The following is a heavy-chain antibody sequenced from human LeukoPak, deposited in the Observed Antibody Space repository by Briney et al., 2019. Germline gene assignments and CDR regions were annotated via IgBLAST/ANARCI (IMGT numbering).Heavy chain of an antibody. CDR1: GGSFSGYY. Sequence: SETLSLTCAVYGGSFSGYYWSWIRQPPGKGLEWIGEINHSGSTNYNPSLKSRVTISVDTSKNQFSLKLSSVTAADTAVYYCATSGSYYFDYWGQGTLVTVSS. CDR3: ATSGSYYFDY. J-gene: IGHJ4*02. CDR2: INHSGST. D-gene: IGHD1-26*01. V-gene: IGHV4-34*01.